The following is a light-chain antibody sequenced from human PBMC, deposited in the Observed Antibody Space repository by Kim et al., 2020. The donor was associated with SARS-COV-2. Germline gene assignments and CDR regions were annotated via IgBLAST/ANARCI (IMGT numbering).Light chain of an antibody. CDR3: LQDYDYPLT. Sequence: ASVGDRVTITCRASQAIRNDFVWYQHRPGKAPKLLIYAASTLQTGVPSTFSGTGSGTNFTLSISSLQPEDFATYYCLQDYDYPLTFGQGTKVDIK. V-gene: IGKV1-6*01. CDR1: QAIRND. CDR2: AAS. J-gene: IGKJ1*01.